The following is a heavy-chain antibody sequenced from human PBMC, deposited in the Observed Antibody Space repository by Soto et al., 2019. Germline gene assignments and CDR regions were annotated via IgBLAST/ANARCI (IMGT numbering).Heavy chain of an antibody. CDR3: ANYDSSGYYLGFDY. D-gene: IGHD3-22*01. CDR1: GGSISSYY. CDR2: IYYSGST. Sequence: SETLSLTCTVSGGSISSYYWSWIRQPPGKGLEWIGYIYYSGSTNYNPSLKSRVTISVDTSKNQFSLKLSSVTAADTAVYYCANYDSSGYYLGFDYWGQGTLVTVSS. J-gene: IGHJ4*02. V-gene: IGHV4-59*08.